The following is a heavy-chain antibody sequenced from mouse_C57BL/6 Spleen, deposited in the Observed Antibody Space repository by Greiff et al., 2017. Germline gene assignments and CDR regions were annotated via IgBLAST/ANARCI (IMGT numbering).Heavy chain of an antibody. V-gene: IGHV1-4*01. CDR2: INPSSGYT. CDR1: GYTFTSYT. D-gene: IGHD4-1*01. J-gene: IGHJ2*01. CDR3: ARYWDQFDY. Sequence: VKLQESGAELARPGASVKMSCKASGYTFTSYTMHWVNQRPGQGLEWIGYINPSSGYTKYNQKFKDKATLTADKTSSTAYMQLSSLTSEDSAVYYCARYWDQFDYWGQGTTLTVSS.